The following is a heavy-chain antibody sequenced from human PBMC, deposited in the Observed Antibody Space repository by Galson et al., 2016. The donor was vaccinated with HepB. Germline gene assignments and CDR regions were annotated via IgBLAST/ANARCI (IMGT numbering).Heavy chain of an antibody. CDR1: GYSFTSYY. CDR3: ARVSSSTWHYFYYGMDV. Sequence: SVKVSCKASGYSFTSYYVHWVRQAPGQGLEWMGIINPSGGSPTYAQNFRDRVTMTRDTSTSTVYMELSSLTSPDTAVYYCARVSSSTWHYFYYGMDVWGQGTTVTVSS. V-gene: IGHV1-46*01. J-gene: IGHJ6*02. CDR2: INPSGGSP. D-gene: IGHD6-13*01.